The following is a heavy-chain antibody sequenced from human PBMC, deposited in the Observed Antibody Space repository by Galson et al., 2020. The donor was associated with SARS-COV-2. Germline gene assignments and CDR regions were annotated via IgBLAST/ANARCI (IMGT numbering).Heavy chain of an antibody. V-gene: IGHV3-23*01. Sequence: GESLKISCAASGFAFSSYALSWVRQAPGKRPEWVSRITGSGTTYYADSLKGRFTIPRDNSENTVHLQMNSLTAEDTAIYFCVKDRTTVTSLLLDFWGQGTLVTVSS. CDR3: VKDRTTVTSLLLDF. CDR2: ITGSGTT. CDR1: GFAFSSYA. J-gene: IGHJ4*02. D-gene: IGHD4-17*01.